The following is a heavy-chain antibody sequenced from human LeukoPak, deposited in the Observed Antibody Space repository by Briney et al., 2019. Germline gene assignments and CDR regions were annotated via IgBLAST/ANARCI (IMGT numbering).Heavy chain of an antibody. CDR3: AKVLLWFGESLYYYGMDV. J-gene: IGHJ6*02. D-gene: IGHD3-10*01. CDR2: IRYDGSNK. Sequence: GGSLRLSCAASGFTFSSYGMHWVRQAPGKGLEWVAFIRYDGSNKYYADSVKGRFTISRDNSKNTLYLQMNSLRAEDTAVYYCAKVLLWFGESLYYYGMDVWGQGTTVTASS. V-gene: IGHV3-30*02. CDR1: GFTFSSYG.